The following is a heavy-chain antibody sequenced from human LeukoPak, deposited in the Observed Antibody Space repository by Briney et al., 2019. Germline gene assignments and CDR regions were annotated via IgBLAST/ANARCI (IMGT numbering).Heavy chain of an antibody. CDR2: INHSGST. CDR1: GGSFSGYY. CDR3: ARLLWFGELYFDY. Sequence: PSETLSLTCAVYGGSFSGYYWSWIRQPPGKGLEWIGEINHSGSTNYNPSLKSRVTISVDTSKNQFSLKLSSVTAADTAVYYCARLLWFGELYFDYWGQGTLVTVSS. V-gene: IGHV4-34*01. D-gene: IGHD3-10*01. J-gene: IGHJ4*02.